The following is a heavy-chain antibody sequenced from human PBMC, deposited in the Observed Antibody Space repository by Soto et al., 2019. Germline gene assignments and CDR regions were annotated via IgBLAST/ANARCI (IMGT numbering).Heavy chain of an antibody. Sequence: TLSLTCTVSGGSISSGGYYWSWIRQHPGKGLEWIGYIYYSGSTYYIPSLKSRVTISVDTSKNQFSLKLSSVTAADTAVYYCARTGDYYGSGSYYYYYYYGMDVWGQGTTVTVSS. CDR3: ARTGDYYGSGSYYYYYYYGMDV. CDR2: IYYSGST. CDR1: GGSISSGGYY. V-gene: IGHV4-31*03. D-gene: IGHD3-10*01. J-gene: IGHJ6*02.